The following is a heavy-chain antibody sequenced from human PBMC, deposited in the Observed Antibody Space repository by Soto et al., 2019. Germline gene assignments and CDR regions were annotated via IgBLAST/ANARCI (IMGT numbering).Heavy chain of an antibody. V-gene: IGHV1-46*01. D-gene: IGHD2-15*01. CDR1: GYTFTSYY. J-gene: IGHJ4*02. CDR2: INPSGGST. CDR3: ATLGLGHQIRVVPG. Sequence: QVQLVQSGAEVKKPGASVKVSCKASGYTFTSYYMHWVRQAPGQGLEWMGIINPSGGSTSYAQKFQGRVTMPRDTSTSTVYIELSSLSSEDTVVYYCATLGLGHQIRVVPGWGLGTLVTVSS.